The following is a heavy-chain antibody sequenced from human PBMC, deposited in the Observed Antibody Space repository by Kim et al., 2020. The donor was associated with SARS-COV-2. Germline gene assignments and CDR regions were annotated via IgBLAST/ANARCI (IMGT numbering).Heavy chain of an antibody. J-gene: IGHJ4*02. D-gene: IGHD3-10*01. CDR1: GYTFTNYG. Sequence: ASVKVSCKASGYTFTNYGISWVRQAPGQGLEWMAWISGYNGDANSVQKLQGRVTVTTDTSTTTAYMELRSLTSDDTAVYYCARDLKGSGDYGYIDYWGQGTLVTVSS. CDR2: ISGYNGDA. CDR3: ARDLKGSGDYGYIDY. V-gene: IGHV1-18*04.